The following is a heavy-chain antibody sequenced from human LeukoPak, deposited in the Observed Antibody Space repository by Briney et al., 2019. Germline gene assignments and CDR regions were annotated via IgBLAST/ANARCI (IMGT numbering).Heavy chain of an antibody. D-gene: IGHD6-19*01. J-gene: IGHJ4*02. V-gene: IGHV1-24*01. Sequence: GASVTVSFQISGYSLISLSIHWGGEAPGEGLEWMGGFDSENNKMVYSQKFQGRVTMTEDTSSDTAYMELTSLRSEDTAVYFCATDRVYRSSGRSWGFFDYWGQGTLVIVSS. CDR1: GYSLISLS. CDR2: FDSENNKM. CDR3: ATDRVYRSSGRSWGFFDY.